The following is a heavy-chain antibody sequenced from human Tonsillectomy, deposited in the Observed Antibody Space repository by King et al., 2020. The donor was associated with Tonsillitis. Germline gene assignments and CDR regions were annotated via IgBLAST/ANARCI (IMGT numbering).Heavy chain of an antibody. V-gene: IGHV3-48*01. D-gene: IGHD1-1*01. CDR1: GFTFSSYS. J-gene: IGHJ4*02. CDR3: ARDRNARD. CDR2: ISSSSSTI. Sequence: VQLVESGGGLVQPGGSLRLSCAASGFTFSSYSMNWVRQAPGKGLEWVSYISSSSSTIYYADSVKGQFTISRDNAKNSLYLQMNSLRAEDTAVYYCARDRNARDWGQGTLVTVSS.